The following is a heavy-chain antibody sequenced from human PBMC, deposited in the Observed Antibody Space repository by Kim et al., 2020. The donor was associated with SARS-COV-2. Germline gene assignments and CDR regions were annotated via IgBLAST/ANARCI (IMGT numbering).Heavy chain of an antibody. D-gene: IGHD3-10*01. J-gene: IGHJ5*02. Sequence: YNASLKSRLTISLDTSKNQFSLKLSSVTAADTAVYYCARAKLLWFGEFSPWGQGTLVTVSS. V-gene: IGHV4-31*02. CDR3: ARAKLLWFGEFSP.